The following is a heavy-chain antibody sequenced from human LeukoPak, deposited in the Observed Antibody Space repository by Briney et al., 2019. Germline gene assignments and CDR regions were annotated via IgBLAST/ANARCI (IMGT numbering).Heavy chain of an antibody. J-gene: IGHJ5*02. CDR2: IYYSGST. CDR1: GGSISSSSYY. D-gene: IGHD6-13*01. CDR3: ARGVAAPGTGGLSWFDP. Sequence: SETLSLTCTVSGGSISSSSYYWGWIRQPPGKGLEWIGGIYYSGSTYYNPSLKSRVTISLDTSKNQFSLKLSFVTAADTAVYYCARGVAAPGTGGLSWFDPWGQGTLVTVSS. V-gene: IGHV4-39*07.